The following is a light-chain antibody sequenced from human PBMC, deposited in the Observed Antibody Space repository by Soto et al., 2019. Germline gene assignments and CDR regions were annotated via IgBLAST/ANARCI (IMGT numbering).Light chain of an antibody. CDR3: QQRSNWTIT. V-gene: IGKV3D-11*03. CDR1: QIILTN. CDR2: GAS. Sequence: IVMTQSPATRSLSPGERATLSCRASQIILTNLAWYQQKPGQAPRLLIYGASTRATGIPARFSGSVSGTDVTLTISSLEKEDCSVYYCQQRSNWTITFGQGTRLENK. J-gene: IGKJ5*01.